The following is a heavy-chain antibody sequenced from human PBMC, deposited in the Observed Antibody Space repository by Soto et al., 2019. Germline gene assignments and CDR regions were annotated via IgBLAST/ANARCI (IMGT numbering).Heavy chain of an antibody. CDR2: ISGYNGNT. Sequence: QVQLVQSGTEVKKPGASVKVSCKASGYTFSNYGVTWVRQAPGQGLEWMGWISGYNGNTNYAQNFQGRVTMAADPSTRTAYMDLRSLRSDDTAVYCCARKSSSSSWFDPWGQGTLVTVSS. D-gene: IGHD6-6*01. CDR1: GYTFSNYG. CDR3: ARKSSSSSWFDP. J-gene: IGHJ5*02. V-gene: IGHV1-18*01.